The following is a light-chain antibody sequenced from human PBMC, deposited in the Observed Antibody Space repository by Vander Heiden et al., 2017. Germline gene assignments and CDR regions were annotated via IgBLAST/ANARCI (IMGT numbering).Light chain of an antibody. CDR1: QSVSSSY. Sequence: EIVLTQSPGTLSLSPGERATLSCRASQSVSSSYLAWYQQKPGQAPRLLISGASSRATGIPDRFSGSGYGTDFTLTISRREPEDFAVYYCQQNGSSPPLTFGGGTKVEIK. V-gene: IGKV3-20*01. CDR2: GAS. CDR3: QQNGSSPPLT. J-gene: IGKJ4*01.